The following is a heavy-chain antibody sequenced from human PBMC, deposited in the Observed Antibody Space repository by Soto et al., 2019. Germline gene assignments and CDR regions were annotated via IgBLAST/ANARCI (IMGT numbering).Heavy chain of an antibody. V-gene: IGHV3-23*01. D-gene: IGHD3-3*01. J-gene: IGHJ5*01. CDR3: SGDRRGCYDP. Sequence: GRSRRLSCAASGFIFTTYAMSWVRQAPGKGLEWVSGTIVSGESTYYAESVKGRFTISRDNSKNKLYLQMDSLRAEDTAIYYCSGDRRGCYDPWTLGTL. CDR1: GFIFTTYA. CDR2: TIVSGEST.